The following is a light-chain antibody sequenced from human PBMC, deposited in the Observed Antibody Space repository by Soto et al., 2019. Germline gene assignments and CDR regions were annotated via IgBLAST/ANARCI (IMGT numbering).Light chain of an antibody. J-gene: IGKJ1*01. CDR1: QSVSSK. CDR3: QQYNNWPVS. V-gene: IGKV3-15*01. Sequence: ETVMTQSPATLSVSPGERATLSCRASQSVSSKLVWYQQKPGQAPRLLIYGASTRATGVPARFSGSGSGTEFTLTISSLQSEDFAVYYCQQYNNWPVSFGRGTKVDIK. CDR2: GAS.